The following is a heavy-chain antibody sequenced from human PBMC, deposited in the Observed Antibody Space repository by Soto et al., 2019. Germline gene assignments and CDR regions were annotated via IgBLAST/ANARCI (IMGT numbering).Heavy chain of an antibody. CDR3: AKDATRTSGWYHFDY. CDR2: IDYSGGTT. CDR1: GFTFSSLA. D-gene: IGHD6-19*01. Sequence: PGGSLRLSCAASGFTFSSLAMGWVRQAPGKGLEWVSVIDYSGGTTYYTDSVKGRFTISRDNSKKTLYLQMNSLRAEDTAVYYCAKDATRTSGWYHFDYWRQGALVTVPS. V-gene: IGHV3-23*01. J-gene: IGHJ4*02.